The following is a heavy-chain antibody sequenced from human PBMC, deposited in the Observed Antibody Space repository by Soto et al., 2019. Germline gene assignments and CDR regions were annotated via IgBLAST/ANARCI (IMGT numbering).Heavy chain of an antibody. CDR1: GFIFSTYW. J-gene: IGHJ6*02. V-gene: IGHV3-7*01. CDR2: IKQDGSER. D-gene: IGHD2-15*01. CDR3: ARYCSGGSCSSRRNGMDV. Sequence: EVQLLESGGGLVQPGGSLRLSCAASGFIFSTYWMTWVRQAPGKGLEWVANIKQDGSERYYVDSMKGRFTISRDNAKNSLYLQMNSLRAEDTAVYYCARYCSGGSCSSRRNGMDVWGQGTTVTVSS.